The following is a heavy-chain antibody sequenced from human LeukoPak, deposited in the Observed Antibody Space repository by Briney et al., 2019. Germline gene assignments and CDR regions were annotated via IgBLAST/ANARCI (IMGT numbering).Heavy chain of an antibody. J-gene: IGHJ3*02. D-gene: IGHD2-2*01. CDR1: GFTLSSYE. CDR3: ARGQHRVDYSNDGFDI. V-gene: IGHV3-23*01. Sequence: GRSLRLSCTVSGFTLSSYEMSWIRQAPGKGLEWVSSVDYSGGDTHYADSVMGRFTISRDNSKNTLYLQMNSLRAEDTAVYYCARGQHRVDYSNDGFDIWGQGTMVTVSS. CDR2: VDYSGGDT.